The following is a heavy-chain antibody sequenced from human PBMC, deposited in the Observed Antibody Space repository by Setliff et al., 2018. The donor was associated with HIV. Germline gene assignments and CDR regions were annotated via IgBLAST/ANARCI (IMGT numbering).Heavy chain of an antibody. V-gene: IGHV4-59*08. D-gene: IGHD5-18*01. CDR1: GGSISEYY. Sequence: SETLSLTCTVSGGSISEYYWSWIRQPPGKGLEWIGYIDYSGSTNYNASLKSRLTMSIDTSKSQFSLKLSSVTAADTAVYYCARGGYNYGIQYFQHWGQGTLVTVSS. CDR3: ARGGYNYGIQYFQH. CDR2: IDYSGST. J-gene: IGHJ1*01.